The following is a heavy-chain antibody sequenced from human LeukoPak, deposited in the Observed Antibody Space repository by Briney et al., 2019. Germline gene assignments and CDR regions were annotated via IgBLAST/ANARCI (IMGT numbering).Heavy chain of an antibody. D-gene: IGHD3-9*01. CDR3: ARARGLYDILTGIDY. Sequence: GASVKVSCKASGYTFTSYGISWVRQAPGQGLEWMGWIRAYNGNTNYAQKLQGRVTMNTDTSTSTAYMELRSLRSDDTAVYYCARARGLYDILTGIDYWGQGTLVTVSS. J-gene: IGHJ4*02. CDR2: IRAYNGNT. V-gene: IGHV1-18*01. CDR1: GYTFTSYG.